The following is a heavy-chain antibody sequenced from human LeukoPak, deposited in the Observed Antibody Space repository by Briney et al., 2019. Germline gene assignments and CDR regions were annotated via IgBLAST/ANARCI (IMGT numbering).Heavy chain of an antibody. CDR2: ISYDGSNK. J-gene: IGHJ4*02. V-gene: IGHV3-30-3*01. CDR3: ARIPRTWLRFPYFDY. Sequence: PGGSLRLSYAASAFTFSNYTMHWVRQAPGKGLEWVAVISYDGSNKYYADSVKGRFTISRDNSKNTLYLQMNSLRGEDTAVYYCARIPRTWLRFPYFDYWGQGTLVTVSS. D-gene: IGHD5-12*01. CDR1: AFTFSNYT.